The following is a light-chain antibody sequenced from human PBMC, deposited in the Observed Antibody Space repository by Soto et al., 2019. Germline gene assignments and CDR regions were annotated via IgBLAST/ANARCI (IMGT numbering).Light chain of an antibody. CDR2: DVN. J-gene: IGLJ3*02. V-gene: IGLV2-14*03. CDR1: SSDVGNYNS. Sequence: QSALTQPASVSGAPGQSITISCTGTSSDVGNYNSGCWYQHHPGKAPQLMIFDVNNRPSGVSNRFSGAKSGNTASLTISGLRAEDEADYYCCSYTSSSTWVFGGGTQLTVL. CDR3: CSYTSSSTWV.